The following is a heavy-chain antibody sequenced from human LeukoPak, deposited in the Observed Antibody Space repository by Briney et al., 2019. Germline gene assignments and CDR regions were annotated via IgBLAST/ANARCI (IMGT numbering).Heavy chain of an antibody. Sequence: GGFLRLSLAAFGFNFSSYGMHWVRQAPGKGLEWVAVISYDGSNKYYADSVKGRFTISRDNSKNTLYLQMNSLRAEDTAVYYCASGYGGNRRYVDYWGQGTLVTVSS. D-gene: IGHD4-23*01. CDR1: GFNFSSYG. CDR2: ISYDGSNK. J-gene: IGHJ4*02. V-gene: IGHV3-30*03. CDR3: ASGYGGNRRYVDY.